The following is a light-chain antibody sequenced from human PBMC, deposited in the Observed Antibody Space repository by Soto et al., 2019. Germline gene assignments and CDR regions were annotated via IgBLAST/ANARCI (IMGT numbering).Light chain of an antibody. CDR2: EVN. V-gene: IGLV2-14*02. J-gene: IGLJ1*01. CDR3: SSYTSSSTYV. CDR1: YSDIGSYNL. Sequence: QSVLTQVASVSGSPGQSVTMSCTGSYSDIGSYNLVSWFQQHPGKAPKLIIYEVNKRPSGVSNRFSGSKSGNTASLTISGLLAEDEADYCCSSYTSSSTYVFGTGTKVTVL.